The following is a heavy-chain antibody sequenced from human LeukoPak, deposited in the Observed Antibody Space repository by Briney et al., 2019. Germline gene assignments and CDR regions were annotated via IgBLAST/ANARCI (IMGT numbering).Heavy chain of an antibody. J-gene: IGHJ5*02. CDR1: GGSISGYY. CDR3: AAYYGDYAPRFDP. CDR2: IYYSGST. Sequence: SETLSLTCTVSGGSISGYYWSWIRQPPGKGLEWIGYIYYSGSTNSNTSLKSRVTMAVDTSKNQFSLKLSSVTAADTAVYYCAAYYGDYAPRFDPWGQGTLVTVSS. D-gene: IGHD4-17*01. V-gene: IGHV4-59*08.